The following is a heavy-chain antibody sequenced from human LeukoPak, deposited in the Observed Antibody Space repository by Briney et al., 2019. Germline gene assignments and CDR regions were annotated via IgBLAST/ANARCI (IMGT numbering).Heavy chain of an antibody. CDR2: INYRGST. J-gene: IGHJ4*02. V-gene: IGHV4-59*01. Sequence: SETLSLTCTVSGVSISTYYWSWIRQPPGKGLEWIGHINYRGSTNYNPSLKSRVTISVDTSKNQFSLKLSSVTAADTAVYYCARANYGDYTGGVHYWGQGTLVTVSS. CDR3: ARANYGDYTGGVHY. D-gene: IGHD4-17*01. CDR1: GVSISTYY.